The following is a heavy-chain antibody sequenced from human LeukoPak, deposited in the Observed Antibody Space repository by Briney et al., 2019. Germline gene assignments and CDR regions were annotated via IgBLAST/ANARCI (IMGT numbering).Heavy chain of an antibody. CDR3: AKVHLTYYFDSSGYGFQDY. CDR1: GFTLSSYG. V-gene: IGHV3-30*18. Sequence: GGSLRLSCAASGFTLSSYGMHWVRQAPGKGLEWVAVISYDGNTEYYADSVKGRFTISRDNSKNTLYLQMNSLRAEDTAVYYCAKVHLTYYFDSSGYGFQDYWGQGTLVTVSS. J-gene: IGHJ4*02. CDR2: ISYDGNTE. D-gene: IGHD3-22*01.